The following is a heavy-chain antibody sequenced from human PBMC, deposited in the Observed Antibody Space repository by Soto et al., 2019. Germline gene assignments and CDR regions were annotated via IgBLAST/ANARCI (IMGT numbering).Heavy chain of an antibody. CDR2: ISGSGGTT. Sequence: EVQLLESGGGLVQPGGSLRLSCAASGFTFSSCAMNWVRQAPGKGLEWVSFISGSGGTTYYADSVKGRFTISRDNSKNTLYLQMNSLRAEDTAVQYCAKSPGHTWTAFYFWGQGTMVTVSS. CDR1: GFTFSSCA. J-gene: IGHJ3*01. V-gene: IGHV3-23*01. D-gene: IGHD3-16*01. CDR3: AKSPGHTWTAFYF.